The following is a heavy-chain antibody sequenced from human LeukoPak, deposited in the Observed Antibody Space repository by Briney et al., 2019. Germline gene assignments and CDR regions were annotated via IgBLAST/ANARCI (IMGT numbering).Heavy chain of an antibody. Sequence: SETLSLTCAVYGGSFSRYYWSWIRQSPGKGLEWIAEIDHRGDTNYNPSVKSRVNISVDTSKNQFSLKVRSLSAADTAVYYCARGATISETGYFDFWGQGTLVTVSS. V-gene: IGHV4-34*01. D-gene: IGHD5-24*01. J-gene: IGHJ4*03. CDR2: IDHRGDT. CDR3: ARGATISETGYFDF. CDR1: GGSFSRYY.